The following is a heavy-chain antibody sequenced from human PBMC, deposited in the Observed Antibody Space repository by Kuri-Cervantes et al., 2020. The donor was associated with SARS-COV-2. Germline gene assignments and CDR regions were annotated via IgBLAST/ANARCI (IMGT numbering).Heavy chain of an antibody. J-gene: IGHJ5*02. V-gene: IGHV3-7*04. D-gene: IGHD6-19*01. Sequence: GESLKISYAASGFTFSNSWMSWVRQAPGKGLEWVANIKYDGSEKYYVDSVKGRFIISRDNAKNSVYLQMNSLRDADTAVYYCTRGGYTSALSRQNWFDPWGQGTLVTVSS. CDR3: TRGGYTSALSRQNWFDP. CDR2: IKYDGSEK. CDR1: GFTFSNSW.